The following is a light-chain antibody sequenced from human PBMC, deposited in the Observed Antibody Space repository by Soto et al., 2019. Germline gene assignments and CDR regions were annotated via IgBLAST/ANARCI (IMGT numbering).Light chain of an antibody. J-gene: IGKJ1*01. CDR1: QSVSSS. Sequence: EIVMTQSPATLSVSPGERATLSCRASQSVSSSLAWYQQKPGQAPRLLIYGASTRATGIPARFSGSGSGTEFTLTISSLQSEDFAVYYCQQYNNRPPETFGQGTKVDIK. CDR2: GAS. V-gene: IGKV3-15*01. CDR3: QQYNNRPPET.